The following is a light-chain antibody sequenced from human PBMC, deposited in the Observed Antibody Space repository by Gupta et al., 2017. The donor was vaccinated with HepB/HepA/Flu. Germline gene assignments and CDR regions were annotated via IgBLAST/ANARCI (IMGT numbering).Light chain of an antibody. J-gene: IGKJ4*01. CDR2: GAS. CDR3: QQYNNWPLT. V-gene: IGKV3-15*01. CDR1: QSVSSN. Sequence: DIVMTQSPATLSVSQVERATLSCRASQSVSSNLAWYQQKPGQAPRLLIYGASTRATGIPARFSGSGSGTEFTLTISSLQSEDFAVYYCQQYNNWPLTFGGGTKVEIK.